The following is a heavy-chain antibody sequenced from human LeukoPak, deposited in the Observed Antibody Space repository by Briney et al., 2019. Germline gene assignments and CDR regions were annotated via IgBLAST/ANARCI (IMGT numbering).Heavy chain of an antibody. J-gene: IGHJ6*01. V-gene: IGHV3-23*01. CDR1: GFTFSGFA. CDR2: ISGSGDNT. CDR3: AKMKGHPLPKYYMDV. D-gene: IGHD1-26*01. Sequence: PGGSLRLSCAASGFTFSGFAMSWVRRTPGKALEWVSGISGSGDNTLYADSVKGRFTISRDNSKNTLYLEKNSLRAEDTAIYYCAKMKGHPLPKYYMDVWGQGTTVTVSS.